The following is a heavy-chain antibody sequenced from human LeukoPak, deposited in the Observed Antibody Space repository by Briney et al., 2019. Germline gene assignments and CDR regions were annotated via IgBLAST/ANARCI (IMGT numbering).Heavy chain of an antibody. D-gene: IGHD2-2*01. Sequence: GGSLRLSCAASGFTFSSYGMHWVRQAPGKRLEWVAVISYDGSNKYYADSVKGRFTISRDNSKNTLYLQMNSLRAEDTAVYYCAKGSDQDIVVVPAASWGQGTLVTVSS. CDR2: ISYDGSNK. V-gene: IGHV3-30*18. CDR3: AKGSDQDIVVVPAAS. J-gene: IGHJ4*02. CDR1: GFTFSSYG.